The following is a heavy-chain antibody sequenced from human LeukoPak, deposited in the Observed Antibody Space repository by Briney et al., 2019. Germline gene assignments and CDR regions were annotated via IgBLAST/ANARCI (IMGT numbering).Heavy chain of an antibody. CDR2: INHSGST. V-gene: IGHV4-39*07. CDR1: GGSISSGSYY. CDR3: ARGRGRAWFDP. J-gene: IGHJ5*02. D-gene: IGHD3-10*01. Sequence: SQTLSLTCTVSGGSISSGSYYWSWIRQPPGKGLEWIGEINHSGSTNYNPSLKSRVTISVDTSKNQFSLKLSSVTAADTAVYYCARGRGRAWFDPWGQGTLVTVSS.